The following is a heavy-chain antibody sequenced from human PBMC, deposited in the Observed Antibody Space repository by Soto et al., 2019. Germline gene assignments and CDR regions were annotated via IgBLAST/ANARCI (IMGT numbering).Heavy chain of an antibody. D-gene: IGHD6-6*01. V-gene: IGHV4-31*03. CDR1: GGSISSGGYY. Sequence: QVQLQESGPGLVKPSQTLSLTCTVSGGSISSGGYYWSWIRQHPGKCLEWIGYIYYSGSTYYNPSLKSRVTISVDTSKNQFSLKLSSVTAADTAVYYCERDSNSGGMDVWGQGTTVTVSS. J-gene: IGHJ6*02. CDR3: ERDSNSGGMDV. CDR2: IYYSGST.